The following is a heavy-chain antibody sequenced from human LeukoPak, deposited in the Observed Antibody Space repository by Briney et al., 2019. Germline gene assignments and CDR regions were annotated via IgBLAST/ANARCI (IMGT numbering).Heavy chain of an antibody. J-gene: IGHJ4*02. CDR2: IYYSGST. V-gene: IGHV4-31*03. D-gene: IGHD3-10*01. CDR1: GGSISSGGYY. CDR3: ARDYYGSGSYYNLDY. Sequence: PSETLSLTCTVSGGSISSGGYYWSWIRQHPGKGLEWIGYIYYSGSTYYNPSLKSRVTISVDTSKNQFSLKLSSVTAADTAVYYCARDYYGSGSYYNLDYWGQGTLVTVSS.